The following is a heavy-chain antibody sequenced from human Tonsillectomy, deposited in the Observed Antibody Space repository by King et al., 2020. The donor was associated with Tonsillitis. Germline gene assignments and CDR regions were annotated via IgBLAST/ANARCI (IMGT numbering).Heavy chain of an antibody. V-gene: IGHV4-4*07. Sequence: VQLQESGPGLVKPSETLSLTCTVSGGSITSYYWSWVRQPAGKGLEWIGRIYSSGSTNYNPSLRSRVTMSVDTSKNQFSLKLSPVTAADTAVYYCARVANYGSGSALEYWGQGTLVTVSS. CDR1: GGSITSYY. CDR2: IYSSGST. J-gene: IGHJ4*02. CDR3: ARVANYGSGSALEY. D-gene: IGHD3-10*01.